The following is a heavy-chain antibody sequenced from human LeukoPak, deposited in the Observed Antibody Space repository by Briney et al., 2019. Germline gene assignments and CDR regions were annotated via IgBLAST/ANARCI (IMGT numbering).Heavy chain of an antibody. D-gene: IGHD6-19*01. V-gene: IGHV3-21*01. CDR3: ATGQWLPDY. J-gene: IGHJ4*02. Sequence: NPGGSLRLSCAASGFTFSSYNMNWVRQAPGKGLEWVSSISSSSTDIYYADSVKGRFTISRDNAKNSLYLQMNSLRVEDTAVYYCATGQWLPDYWGQGTLVTVSS. CDR2: ISSSSTDI. CDR1: GFTFSSYN.